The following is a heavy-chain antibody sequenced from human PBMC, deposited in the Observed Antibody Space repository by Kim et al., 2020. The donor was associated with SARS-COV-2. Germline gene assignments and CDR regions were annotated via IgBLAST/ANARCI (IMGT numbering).Heavy chain of an antibody. CDR2: ISGSGGST. CDR1: GFTFSSYA. J-gene: IGHJ4*02. V-gene: IGHV3-23*01. D-gene: IGHD3-9*01. CDR3: AKLAMGYFDWLLSSADY. Sequence: GGSLRLSCVASGFTFSSYAMSWVRQAPGKGLEWVSAISGSGGSTYYADSVKGRFTISRDNSKNTLYLQMNSLRAEDTAVYYCAKLAMGYFDWLLSSADYWGQGTLVTVSS.